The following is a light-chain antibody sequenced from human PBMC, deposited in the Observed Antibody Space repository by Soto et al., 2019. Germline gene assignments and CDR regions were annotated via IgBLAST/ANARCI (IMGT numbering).Light chain of an antibody. Sequence: QSALTQPRSVSGSPGQSVTISCTGTSSDVGGYNYVSWYQQHPGKAPKLMIYDVSKRPSGVPDRFSGSKSGNTASLTISGLQAEYEADYYCCSYAGSYTHWVFGGGTKVTVL. CDR3: CSYAGSYTHWV. CDR1: SSDVGGYNY. CDR2: DVS. J-gene: IGLJ3*02. V-gene: IGLV2-11*01.